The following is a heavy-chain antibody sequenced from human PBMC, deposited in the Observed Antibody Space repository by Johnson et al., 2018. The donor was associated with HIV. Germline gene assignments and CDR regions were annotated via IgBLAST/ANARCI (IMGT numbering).Heavy chain of an antibody. J-gene: IGHJ3*02. D-gene: IGHD3-22*01. CDR1: GFNVISNY. CDR2: IYTGGRT. Sequence: VQLVESGGGLIQRGGSLRLSCAASGFNVISNYMSWVRQAPGKGLEWVSLIYTGGRTYYADSVKGRFTISRENSKNTVYLQMNSLRAEDTAVYYCAKDLNVITMIVGSDAFDIWGQGTMVIVSS. CDR3: AKDLNVITMIVGSDAFDI. V-gene: IGHV3-53*01.